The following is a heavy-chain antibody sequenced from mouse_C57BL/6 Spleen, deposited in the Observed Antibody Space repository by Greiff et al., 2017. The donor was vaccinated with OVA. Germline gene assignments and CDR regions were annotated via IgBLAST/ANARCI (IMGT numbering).Heavy chain of an antibody. J-gene: IGHJ2*01. CDR2: IDPETGGT. CDR1: GYTFTDYE. Sequence: QVHVKQSGAELVRPGASVTLSCKASGYTFTDYEMHWVKQTPVHGLEWIGAIDPETGGTAYNQKFKGKAILTADKSSSTAYMELRSLTSEDSAVYYCTRSRGHFDYWGQGTTLTVSS. V-gene: IGHV1-15*01. CDR3: TRSRGHFDY. D-gene: IGHD3-3*01.